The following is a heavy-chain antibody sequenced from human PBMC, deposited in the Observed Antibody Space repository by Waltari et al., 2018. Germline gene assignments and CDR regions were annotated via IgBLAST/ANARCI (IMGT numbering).Heavy chain of an antibody. J-gene: IGHJ4*02. Sequence: GESGGGLVKPGGSLRLSCAASGFTFSSYSMNWVRQAPGKGLEWVSSISSSSSYIYYADSVKGRFTISRDNAKNSLYLQMNSLRAEDTAVYDCARDAVGAHTDYWGQGTLVTVSS. CDR2: ISSSSSYI. D-gene: IGHD1-26*01. CDR3: ARDAVGAHTDY. CDR1: GFTFSSYS. V-gene: IGHV3-21*01.